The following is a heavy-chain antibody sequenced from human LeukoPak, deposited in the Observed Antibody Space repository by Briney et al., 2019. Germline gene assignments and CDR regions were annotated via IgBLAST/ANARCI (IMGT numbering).Heavy chain of an antibody. D-gene: IGHD5-18*01. CDR2: ISGSGGST. CDR1: GFTFSSYA. CDR3: AGNLDTAMAWVDY. J-gene: IGHJ4*02. V-gene: IGHV3-23*01. Sequence: GGSLRLSCAASGFTFSSYAMSWVRQAPGKGLEWVSAISGSGGSTYYADSVKGRFTISRGNSMNTLYLQMNSLRAEDTAVYYCAGNLDTAMAWVDYWGQGTLVTVSS.